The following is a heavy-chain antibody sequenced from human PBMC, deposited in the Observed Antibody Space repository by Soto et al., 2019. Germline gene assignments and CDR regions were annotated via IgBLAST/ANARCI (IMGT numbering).Heavy chain of an antibody. CDR3: ARDDYGDNQDAFDI. CDR2: IKQDGSEK. J-gene: IGHJ3*02. CDR1: GFTFSSYW. Sequence: GGSLRLSCAASGFTFSSYWMSWVRQAPGKGLEWVANIKQDGSEKYYVDSVKGRFTISRDNAKNSLYLQMNSLRAEDTAVYYCARDDYGDNQDAFDIWGQGTMVTVSS. V-gene: IGHV3-7*01. D-gene: IGHD4-17*01.